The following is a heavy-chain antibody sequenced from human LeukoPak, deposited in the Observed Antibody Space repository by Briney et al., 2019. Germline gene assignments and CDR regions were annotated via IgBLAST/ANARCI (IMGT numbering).Heavy chain of an antibody. V-gene: IGHV4-39*01. Sequence: SETLSLTCTASGYSISSNSYYWGWIRQPPGKGLEWIVSIYYSGRTYYNPSLKSLVTISIDTSKQQFALKLSSVTAADTAVYYCARSGITFDKMGWGQGTLVTVSS. CDR2: IYYSGRT. CDR1: GYSISSNSYY. J-gene: IGHJ4*02. D-gene: IGHD1-26*01. CDR3: ARSGITFDKMG.